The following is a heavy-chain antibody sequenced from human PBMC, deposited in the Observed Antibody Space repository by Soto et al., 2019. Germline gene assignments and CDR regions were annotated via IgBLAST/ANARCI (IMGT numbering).Heavy chain of an antibody. J-gene: IGHJ4*02. CDR1: GASISSSGYS. D-gene: IGHD2-21*02. CDR3: GRGGGLTGCAGYCPPDY. Sequence: QLQLQESGSGLLEPSQTLSLTCAVSGASISSSGYSWNWIRQAPGRGLEWIGSFLYTGTSSYDPFPKSRSPLSASKSQNPFLPQLASGAAADTAVYYCGRGGGLTGCAGYCPPDYWGQGTLVTVSS. V-gene: IGHV4-30-2*01. CDR2: FLYTGTS.